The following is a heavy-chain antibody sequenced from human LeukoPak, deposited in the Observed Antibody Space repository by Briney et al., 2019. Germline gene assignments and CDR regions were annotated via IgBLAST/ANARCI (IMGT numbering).Heavy chain of an antibody. V-gene: IGHV1-2*02. J-gene: IGHJ5*02. D-gene: IGHD6-19*01. CDR3: ARAVLVSSSGWRDLKYNWFDP. CDR1: GYTFTGYY. CDR2: INPNSGGT. Sequence: ASVKVSCKASGYTFTGYYMHWVRQAPGQGLEWMGWINPNSGGTNYAQKFQGRVTMTRDTSISTAYMELSRLRSDDTAVYYCARAVLVSSSGWRDLKYNWFDPWGQGTLVTVSS.